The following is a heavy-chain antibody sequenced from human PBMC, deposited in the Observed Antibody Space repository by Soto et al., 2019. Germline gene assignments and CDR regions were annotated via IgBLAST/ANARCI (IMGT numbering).Heavy chain of an antibody. Sequence: EVPLVESGGGLVQPGGSLRLSCAASGFTFSCYWMHWVRQGPGKGLVWVARINSDGRRTNYADSVKGRFTISRDNAKNTLYLQMNSLAPADTPVYYCGTVATGSYTCFHPWGQGTLVTVSS. CDR2: INSDGRRT. V-gene: IGHV3-74*01. CDR3: GTVATGSYTCFHP. J-gene: IGHJ5*02. D-gene: IGHD5-12*01. CDR1: GFTFSCYW.